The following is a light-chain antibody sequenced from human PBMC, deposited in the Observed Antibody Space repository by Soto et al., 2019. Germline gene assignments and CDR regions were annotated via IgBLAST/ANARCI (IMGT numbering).Light chain of an antibody. J-gene: IGKJ2*01. V-gene: IGKV1-39*01. CDR1: RSISTY. Sequence: DIQMTQSPSSLSASVGDRVTITCRASRSISTYLHWYQQKPGKAPKLLIYGASILQSGFPSTFSGSCTGTDFNLTISSLQPEEFATYYCQQTYTTTRTFGQGTMLEIK. CDR3: QQTYTTTRT. CDR2: GAS.